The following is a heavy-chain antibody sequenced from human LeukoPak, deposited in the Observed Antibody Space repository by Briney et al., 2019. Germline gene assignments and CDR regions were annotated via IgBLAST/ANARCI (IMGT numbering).Heavy chain of an antibody. CDR2: INHSGST. CDR3: ARERAAAGPDY. Sequence: GSLRLSCAASGFTFSTYAMSWIRQPPGKGLEWIGEINHSGSTNYNPSLKSRVTISVDTSKNQFSLKLSSVTAADTAVYYCARERAAAGPDYWGQGTLVTVSS. V-gene: IGHV4-34*01. J-gene: IGHJ4*02. CDR1: GFTFSTYA. D-gene: IGHD6-13*01.